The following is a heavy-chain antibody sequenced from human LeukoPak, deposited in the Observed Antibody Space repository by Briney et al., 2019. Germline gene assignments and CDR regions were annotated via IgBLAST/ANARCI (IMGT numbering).Heavy chain of an antibody. CDR2: IYTSGST. Sequence: SETLSLTCTVSGGSISSYYWSWIRQPAGKGLEWIGRIYTSGSTNYNPSLKSRVTISVDTSKNQFSLKLSSVTAADTAVYYCARVPFNYYGSGSWPYYYYGMDVWGQGTTVTVSS. J-gene: IGHJ6*02. CDR1: GGSISSYY. V-gene: IGHV4-4*07. CDR3: ARVPFNYYGSGSWPYYYYGMDV. D-gene: IGHD3-10*01.